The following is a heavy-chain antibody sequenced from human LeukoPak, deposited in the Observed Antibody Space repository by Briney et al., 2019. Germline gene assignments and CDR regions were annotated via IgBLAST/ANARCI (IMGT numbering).Heavy chain of an antibody. CDR1: GFTFNSYA. CDR2: ISGSGGST. Sequence: GGPLRLSCAASGFTFNSYAMSWVRQAPGKGLEWVSAISGSGGSTYYADSVKGRFTISRDNSKNTLYLQINSLRAEDTAVYYCAKGYYYDSSGSFDYWGQGTLVTVSS. CDR3: AKGYYYDSSGSFDY. V-gene: IGHV3-23*01. J-gene: IGHJ4*02. D-gene: IGHD3-22*01.